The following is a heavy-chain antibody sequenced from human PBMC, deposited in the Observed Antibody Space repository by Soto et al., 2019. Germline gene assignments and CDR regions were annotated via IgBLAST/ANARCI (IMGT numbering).Heavy chain of an antibody. D-gene: IGHD3-10*01. CDR1: GFTFSSYW. CDR2: IKQDGSEK. V-gene: IGHV3-7*05. Sequence: GGSLRLSCAASGFTFSSYWMSWVRQAPGKGLEWVANIKQDGSEKYYVDSVKGRFTISRDNAKNSLYLQMNSLRAEDTAVYYCARDSLNYGSGSYPWFDPWGQGTLVTVSS. CDR3: ARDSLNYGSGSYPWFDP. J-gene: IGHJ5*02.